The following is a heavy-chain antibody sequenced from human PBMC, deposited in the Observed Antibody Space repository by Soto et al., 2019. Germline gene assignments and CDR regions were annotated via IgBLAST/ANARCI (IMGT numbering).Heavy chain of an antibody. CDR2: ISYSGST. V-gene: IGHV4-59*01. J-gene: IGHJ4*02. D-gene: IGHD6-19*01. CDR3: ARDDSTGGFDF. CDR1: GDSISRFY. Sequence: PSETLSLTCTVSGDSISRFYWSWIRQPPGKGLEWLGYISYSGSTNYSPALRSRVTISADTSKNQFSLKLNAVTAADTAVYYCARDDSTGGFDFWGQGALVTASS.